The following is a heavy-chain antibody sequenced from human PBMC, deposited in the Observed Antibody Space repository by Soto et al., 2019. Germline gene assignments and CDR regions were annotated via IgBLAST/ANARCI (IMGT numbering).Heavy chain of an antibody. D-gene: IGHD2-21*02. Sequence: SLRLSCAASGFTFSSYGMHWVRQAPGKGLEWVAVISYDGSNKYYADSVKGRFTISRDNSKNTLYLQMNGLRAEDTAVYYCAKDWACGGACPNNWFDPWGQGSLVTVSS. J-gene: IGHJ5*02. CDR1: GFTFSSYG. CDR2: ISYDGSNK. V-gene: IGHV3-30*18. CDR3: AKDWACGGACPNNWFDP.